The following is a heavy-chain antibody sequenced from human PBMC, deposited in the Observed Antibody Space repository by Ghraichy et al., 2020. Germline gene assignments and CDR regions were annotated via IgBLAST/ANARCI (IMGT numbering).Heavy chain of an antibody. D-gene: IGHD2-2*01. CDR3: ARDAATGVVPAASLEYYYYMDV. V-gene: IGHV4-61*01. Sequence: SETLSLTCTVSGGSVSSGSYYWSWIRQPPGKGLEWIGYIYYSGSTNYNPSPKSRVTISVDTSKNQFSLKLSSVTAADTAVYYCARDAATGVVPAASLEYYYYMDVWGKGTTVTVSS. CDR2: IYYSGST. J-gene: IGHJ6*03. CDR1: GGSVSSGSYY.